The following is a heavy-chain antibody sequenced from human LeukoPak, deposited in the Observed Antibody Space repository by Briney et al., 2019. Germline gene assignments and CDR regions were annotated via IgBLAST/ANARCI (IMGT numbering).Heavy chain of an antibody. CDR3: VNPKIAAKYYFDY. V-gene: IGHV3-64D*06. Sequence: GRSLRLSCAASGFTFSSYAMHWVRQAPGKGLEYVSAISSNGGSTYYADSVKGRFTISRDNSKNTLYLQMSSPRAEDTAVYYCVNPKIAAKYYFDYWGQGTLVTVSS. CDR1: GFTFSSYA. CDR2: ISSNGGST. D-gene: IGHD6-13*01. J-gene: IGHJ4*02.